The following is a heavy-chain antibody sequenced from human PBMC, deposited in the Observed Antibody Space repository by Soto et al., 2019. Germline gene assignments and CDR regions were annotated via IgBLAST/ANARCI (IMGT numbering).Heavy chain of an antibody. V-gene: IGHV1-18*01. Sequence: ASVKVSCKASGYTFTSYAISWVRQAPGQGLEWMAWINAGNGNTKYSQRFQGRVTITAETSTSTAYMEVSSLKSEDTAVYYCARGGSGWPFDYWGQGTLVTVSS. J-gene: IGHJ4*02. CDR2: INAGNGNT. CDR3: ARGGSGWPFDY. CDR1: GYTFTSYA. D-gene: IGHD6-19*01.